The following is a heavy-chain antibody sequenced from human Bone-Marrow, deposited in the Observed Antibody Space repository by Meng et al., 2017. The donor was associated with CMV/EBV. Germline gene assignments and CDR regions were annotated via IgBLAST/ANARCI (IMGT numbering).Heavy chain of an antibody. CDR1: GFTFSSYA. J-gene: IGHJ6*02. CDR2: ISGSGGST. CDR3: AKCLRGRGIYYYYGMDV. Sequence: GESLKISCAASGFTFSSYAMSWVRQAPGKGLEWVSAISGSGGSTHYADSVKGRFTISRDNSKNTLYLQMNSLRAEDTAVYYCAKCLRGRGIYYYYGMDVWGQGTTVTVSS. V-gene: IGHV3-23*01. D-gene: IGHD3-16*01.